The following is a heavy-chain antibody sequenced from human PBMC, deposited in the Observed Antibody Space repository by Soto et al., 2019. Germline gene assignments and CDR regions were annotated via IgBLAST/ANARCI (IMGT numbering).Heavy chain of an antibody. CDR2: ISEYGDS. J-gene: IGHJ3*01. Sequence: QVQLVQSGDEVKKPGATVKVSCKASGYIVTRFGINWVRQAPGQGLQWMGCISEYGDSNYSENLQDRVSLTTDTNTNTAYMELRSLGSDDTGVYYCARGGGAYAVWGQGTKITVSS. CDR3: ARGGGAYAV. V-gene: IGHV1-18*01. CDR1: GYIVTRFG.